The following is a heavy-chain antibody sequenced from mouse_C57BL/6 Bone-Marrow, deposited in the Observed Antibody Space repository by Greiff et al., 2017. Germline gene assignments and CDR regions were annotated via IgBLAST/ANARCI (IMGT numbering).Heavy chain of an antibody. CDR3: ARRGDPIYYGPYWYFDV. CDR2: ILPGSGST. Sequence: QVQLQQSGAELMKPGASVKLSCKATGYTFTGYWIEWVKQRPGHGLEWIGEILPGSGSTNYNEKFKGKATFTADTSSNTAYMQLSSLTTEDSAIYYCARRGDPIYYGPYWYFDVWGTGTTVTVSS. D-gene: IGHD2-1*01. V-gene: IGHV1-9*01. J-gene: IGHJ1*03. CDR1: GYTFTGYW.